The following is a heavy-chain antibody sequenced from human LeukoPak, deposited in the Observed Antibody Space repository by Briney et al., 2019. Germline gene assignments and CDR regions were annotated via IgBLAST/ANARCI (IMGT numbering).Heavy chain of an antibody. D-gene: IGHD3-3*02. CDR1: GGSISPYY. V-gene: IGHV4-59*01. J-gene: IGHJ6*03. CDR3: ARAFYPGYYSYMAV. Sequence: TSETLSLTCTVSGGSISPYYWSWIRQPPGKGLEWIGYIYYSGSTNYNPSLKSRVTISVDTSKNQFSLKLSSVTAADTAVYYCARAFYPGYYSYMAVWGKGTTVTVSS. CDR2: IYYSGST.